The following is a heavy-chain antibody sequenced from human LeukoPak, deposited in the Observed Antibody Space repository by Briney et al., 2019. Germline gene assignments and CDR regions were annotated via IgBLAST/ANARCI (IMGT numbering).Heavy chain of an antibody. CDR3: ARGMVRGVIIRTRFDP. J-gene: IGHJ5*02. D-gene: IGHD3-10*01. CDR1: GGSISSYY. V-gene: IGHV4-59*01. Sequence: PSETLSLTCTVSGGSISSYYWSWIRQPPGKGLEWIGYIYYSGSTNYNPSLKSRVTISVDTSKNQFSLKLSSVTAADTAVYYCARGMVRGVIIRTRFDPWGQGTLVTVSS. CDR2: IYYSGST.